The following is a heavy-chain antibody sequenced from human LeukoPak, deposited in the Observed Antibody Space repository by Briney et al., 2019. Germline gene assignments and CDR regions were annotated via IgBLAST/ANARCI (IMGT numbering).Heavy chain of an antibody. CDR2: ILTSGST. J-gene: IGHJ5*02. Sequence: KTSETLSLTCTVSGDSISGHSWTWIRQPAGKGLEWIGRILTSGSTKYNPSLKSRVTMSVDTSKSRLSLKMTSVTAADTAVYYCARIVPFSITTYGTNWFDPWGQGTLVTVSS. D-gene: IGHD3-3*01. CDR1: GDSISGHS. CDR3: ARIVPFSITTYGTNWFDP. V-gene: IGHV4-4*07.